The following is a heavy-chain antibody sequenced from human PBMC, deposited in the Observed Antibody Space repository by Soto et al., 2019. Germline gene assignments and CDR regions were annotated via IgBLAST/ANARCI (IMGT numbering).Heavy chain of an antibody. CDR2: IYYSGST. D-gene: IGHD5-18*01. J-gene: IGHJ6*02. Sequence: QLLESGPGLVKPSETLSLTCTVSGGSISSSSYYWGWIRQPPGKGLEWIGSIYYSGSTYYNPSLKSRVTISVDTSKNQFSLKLSSVTAADTAVYYCAREGYSYGSYYYYGMDVWGQGTTVTVSS. CDR1: GGSISSSSYY. V-gene: IGHV4-39*02. CDR3: AREGYSYGSYYYYGMDV.